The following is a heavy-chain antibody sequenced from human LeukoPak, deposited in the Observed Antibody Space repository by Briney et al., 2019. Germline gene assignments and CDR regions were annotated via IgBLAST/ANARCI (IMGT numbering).Heavy chain of an antibody. V-gene: IGHV4-59*01. CDR3: ARGRGTGTKPEYYYGSGRLRGFDY. J-gene: IGHJ4*02. CDR1: GGSISSYY. D-gene: IGHD3-10*01. CDR2: IYYSGST. Sequence: SETLSLTCTVSGGSISSYYWSWIRQPPGKGLEWIGYIYYSGSTNYNPSLKSRVTISVDTSKNQFSLKLSSVTAADTAVYYCARGRGTGTKPEYYYGSGRLRGFDYWGQGTLSPSPQ.